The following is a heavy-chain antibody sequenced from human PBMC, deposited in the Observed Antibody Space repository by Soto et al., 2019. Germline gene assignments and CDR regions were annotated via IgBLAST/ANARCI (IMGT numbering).Heavy chain of an antibody. Sequence: DVQLVESGGGLVQPGGSLRLSCAASGFSVSGNYMSWVRQAPGKGLEWVSVMYSGGSTYYADSVKDRFTISRDNSNNTLYLQMNSLRAEDTAVYYCARDRAVLIHYGGTNYGMDVWGQGTTVTVSS. D-gene: IGHD4-17*01. CDR2: MYSGGST. CDR1: GFSVSGNY. V-gene: IGHV3-66*01. CDR3: ARDRAVLIHYGGTNYGMDV. J-gene: IGHJ6*02.